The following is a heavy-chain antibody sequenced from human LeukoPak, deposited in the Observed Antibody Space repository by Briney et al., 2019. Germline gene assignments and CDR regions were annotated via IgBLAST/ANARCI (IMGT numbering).Heavy chain of an antibody. CDR2: IKHDGSEK. V-gene: IGHV3-7*01. CDR3: AYTNNLKY. CDR1: GLTLSGQW. D-gene: IGHD3-16*01. J-gene: IGHJ4*02. Sequence: GGSLRLSCAAPGLTLSGQWMNWVRQAPGQGLEWVANIKHDGSEKYYVDSVKGRFTISRDDAKNSLSLQMNSVRAEDTAVYYCAYTNNLKYWGQGTLVTVSS.